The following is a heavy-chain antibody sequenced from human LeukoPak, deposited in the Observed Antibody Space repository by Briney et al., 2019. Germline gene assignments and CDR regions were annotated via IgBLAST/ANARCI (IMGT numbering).Heavy chain of an antibody. CDR2: LYYSGST. CDR3: ARGGSGISNAFDI. Sequence: SETLSLTCTLSGGSITTYYWSWVRQPPGKGLEWIGYLYYSGSTNSNPSLESRVTMSVDTSKNQFSLKLRSVTAADTAVYYCARGGSGISNAFDIWGQGTMVTVSS. CDR1: GGSITTYY. V-gene: IGHV4-59*01. D-gene: IGHD3-10*01. J-gene: IGHJ3*02.